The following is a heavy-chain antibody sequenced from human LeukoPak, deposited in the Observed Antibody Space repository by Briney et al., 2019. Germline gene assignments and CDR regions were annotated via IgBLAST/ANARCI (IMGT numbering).Heavy chain of an antibody. CDR3: ARAEYSSSWYRHYYYYYYMDV. CDR2: IYYSGST. J-gene: IGHJ6*03. CDR1: GGSISSYY. Sequence: SETLSLTCTVSGGSISSYYWSWTRQPPGKGLEWIGYIYYSGSTYYNPSLKSRVTISVDTSKNQFSLKLSSVTAADTAVYYCARAEYSSSWYRHYYYYYYMDVWGKGTTVTVSS. D-gene: IGHD6-13*01. V-gene: IGHV4-59*08.